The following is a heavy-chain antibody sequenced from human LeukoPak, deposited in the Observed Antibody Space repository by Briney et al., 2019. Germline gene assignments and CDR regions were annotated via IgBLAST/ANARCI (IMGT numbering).Heavy chain of an antibody. V-gene: IGHV4-59*02. Sequence: SETLSLTCTVSGNSVSGYYWTWIRQPPGKGLEWIGYLYYSGSTNYHPSLKSRVTISVDTSKNQFSLKLTSVTAADTAVYFCARGVNNYGYGFYFDYWGQGTLVTVSS. CDR1: GNSVSGYY. CDR2: LYYSGST. D-gene: IGHD5-18*01. CDR3: ARGVNNYGYGFYFDY. J-gene: IGHJ4*02.